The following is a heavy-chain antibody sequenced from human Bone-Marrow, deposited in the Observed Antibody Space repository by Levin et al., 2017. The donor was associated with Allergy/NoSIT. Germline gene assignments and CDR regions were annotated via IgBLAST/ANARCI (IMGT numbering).Heavy chain of an antibody. CDR2: ISNSGST. CDR3: ARTGGTLLEWPAYDD. J-gene: IGHJ4*02. D-gene: IGHD3-3*01. CDR1: GGSIRSGDDY. Sequence: LRLSCSVSGGSIRSGDDYWNWIRQPPGEGLEWIGYISNSGSTYYNPSLKSRLTISVDTSKNQISLKLRSVTAADTAVYYCARTGGTLLEWPAYDDWGQGALVTVSS. V-gene: IGHV4-30-4*01.